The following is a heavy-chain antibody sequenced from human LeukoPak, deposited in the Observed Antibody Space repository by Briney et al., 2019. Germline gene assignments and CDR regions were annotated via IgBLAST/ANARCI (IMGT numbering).Heavy chain of an antibody. D-gene: IGHD3-10*01. Sequence: GGSLRLSCAASGFTFSSYGMSWVRQAPGKGLEWVSAISGSDGSTYYADSVKGRFTISRDNAKNSLYLQMNNLRAEDTAIYYCATDYYVSGSYYRLFYWGQGTLVTVSS. CDR3: ATDYYVSGSYYRLFY. CDR1: GFTFSSYG. V-gene: IGHV3-23*01. J-gene: IGHJ4*02. CDR2: ISGSDGST.